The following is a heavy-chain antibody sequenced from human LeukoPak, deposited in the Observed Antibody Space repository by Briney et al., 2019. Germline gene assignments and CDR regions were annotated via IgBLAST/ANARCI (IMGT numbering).Heavy chain of an antibody. V-gene: IGHV1-2*02. CDR2: INPNSGGT. CDR3: ERAPYCSGGSCPIDY. CDR1: GYTFTGYY. D-gene: IGHD2-15*01. Sequence: ASVKVSCKASGYTFTGYYMHWVRQAPGQGLEWMGWINPNSGGTNYAQKFQGRVTMTRDTSISTAYMELSRLRSDDTAVYYCERAPYCSGGSCPIDYWGQGTLVTVSS. J-gene: IGHJ4*02.